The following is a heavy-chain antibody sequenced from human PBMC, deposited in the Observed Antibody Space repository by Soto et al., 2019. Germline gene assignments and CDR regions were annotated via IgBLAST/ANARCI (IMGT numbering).Heavy chain of an antibody. CDR3: AKSIVGATDAFDI. Sequence: QVQLVQSGAEVKKPGASVKVSCKASGYTFTGYYMHWVRQAPGQGLEWMGWINPNSGGTNYAQKFQGWVTITRDTSISTAYMELSRLRSGDTAVYYCAKSIVGATDAFDIWGQGTMVTVSS. CDR1: GYTFTGYY. V-gene: IGHV1-2*04. D-gene: IGHD1-26*01. J-gene: IGHJ3*02. CDR2: INPNSGGT.